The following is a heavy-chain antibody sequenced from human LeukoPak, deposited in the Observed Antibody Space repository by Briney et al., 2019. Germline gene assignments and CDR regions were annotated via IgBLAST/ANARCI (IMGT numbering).Heavy chain of an antibody. J-gene: IGHJ4*02. Sequence: GRSLRLSCAASGFTFSSYWMSWVRQAPGKGLEWVANIKQDGSEKYYVDSVKGRFTISRDNAKNSLYLQMNSLRAEDTAVYYCARDRVRFVYYDSSGYSLWGQGTLVTVSS. CDR2: IKQDGSEK. V-gene: IGHV3-7*04. CDR1: GFTFSSYW. D-gene: IGHD3-22*01. CDR3: ARDRVRFVYYDSSGYSL.